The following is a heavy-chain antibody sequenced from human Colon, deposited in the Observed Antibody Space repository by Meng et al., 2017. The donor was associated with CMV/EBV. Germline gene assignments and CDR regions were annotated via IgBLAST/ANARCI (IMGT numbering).Heavy chain of an antibody. V-gene: IGHV1-69*10. CDR1: GDTFNNYA. J-gene: IGHJ4*02. D-gene: IGHD1-26*01. CDR3: ATGGAAQSSTNRNHFDY. CDR2: IVPIVTRT. Sequence: SVKVSCKVSGDTFNNYAISWVRQAPGQGLEWVGGIVPIVTRTNYAQKFQGRVTITADKSTSTAYMELSSLRSEDTAVYFCATGGAAQSSTNRNHFDYWGQGTLVTVSS.